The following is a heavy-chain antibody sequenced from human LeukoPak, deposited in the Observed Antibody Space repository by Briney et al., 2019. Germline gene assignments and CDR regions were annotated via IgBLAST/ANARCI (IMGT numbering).Heavy chain of an antibody. CDR2: ISSSSSYI. D-gene: IGHD3-22*01. CDR1: GFTFSSYS. V-gene: IGHV3-21*01. CDR3: ARVRRIDYYDSSGYLDY. J-gene: IGHJ4*02. Sequence: GGSLRLSCAASGFTFSSYSMNWVRQAPGKGLEWVSSISSSSSYIYYADSVKGRFTISRDNAKNSLYPQMNSLRAEDTAVYYCARVRRIDYYDSSGYLDYWGQGTLVTVSS.